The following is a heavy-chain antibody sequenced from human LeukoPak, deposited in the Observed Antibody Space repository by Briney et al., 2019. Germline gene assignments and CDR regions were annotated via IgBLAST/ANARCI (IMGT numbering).Heavy chain of an antibody. J-gene: IGHJ4*02. CDR1: GYSISSGYY. CDR2: IYHSGST. Sequence: SETLSLTCAVSGYSISSGYYWGWIRQPPGKGLEWIGSIYHSGSTYYNPSLKSRVTISVDTSKNQLSLKLSSVTAADTAVYYCARDQGYDYVWGSYRHSDYWGQGTLVTVSS. V-gene: IGHV4-38-2*02. CDR3: ARDQGYDYVWGSYRHSDY. D-gene: IGHD3-16*02.